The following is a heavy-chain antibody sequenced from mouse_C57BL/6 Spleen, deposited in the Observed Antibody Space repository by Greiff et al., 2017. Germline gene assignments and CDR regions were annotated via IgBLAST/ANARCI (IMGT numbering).Heavy chain of an antibody. J-gene: IGHJ4*01. CDR1: GFTFSDYG. Sequence: DVKLVESGGGLVKPGGSLKLSCAASGFTFSDYGMHWVRQAPEKGLEWVAYISSGSSTIYYADTVKGRFPISRDNAKNTLFLQMTSLRSEDTAMYYCARDDYYGSGSAMDYWGQGTSVTVSS. CDR3: ARDDYYGSGSAMDY. V-gene: IGHV5-17*01. D-gene: IGHD1-1*01. CDR2: ISSGSSTI.